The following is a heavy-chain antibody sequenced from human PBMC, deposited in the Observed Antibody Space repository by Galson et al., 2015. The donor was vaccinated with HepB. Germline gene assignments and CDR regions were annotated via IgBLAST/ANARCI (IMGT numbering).Heavy chain of an antibody. D-gene: IGHD5-18*01. CDR1: GFAFDSHA. CDR3: AKGYGLFDS. CDR2: ISGNGDST. J-gene: IGHJ5*01. V-gene: IGHV3-23*01. Sequence: SLRLSCAASGFAFDSHAMSWDRQAPGRGLEWISGISGNGDSTLCPDSVKGRLTVSRDKSHNMLYLHMNSLRAEDAGLYFCAKGYGLFDSWAQGILVTVSS.